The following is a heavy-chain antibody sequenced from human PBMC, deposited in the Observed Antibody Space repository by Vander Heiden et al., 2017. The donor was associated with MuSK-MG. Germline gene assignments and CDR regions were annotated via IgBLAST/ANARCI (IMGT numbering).Heavy chain of an antibody. CDR1: GYPFTDYY. CDR3: ATEQQLVEPQWY. J-gene: IGHJ4*02. V-gene: IGHV1-69-2*01. Sequence: EVQLVQSGAAVKKPGATVTISCQVFGYPFTDYYMHWVQQAPGKGLEWMGLVDPEDGETIYAEKCQGRVTITADTSTDTAYMELRSLRSEDTAVYYCATEQQLVEPQWYWGQGTLVTVSS. CDR2: VDPEDGET. D-gene: IGHD6-13*01.